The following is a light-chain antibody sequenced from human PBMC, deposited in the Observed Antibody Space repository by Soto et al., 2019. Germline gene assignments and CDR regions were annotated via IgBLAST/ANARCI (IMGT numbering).Light chain of an antibody. CDR2: GAS. CDR1: QSIGLA. CDR3: QQYESFPLT. V-gene: IGKV3-20*01. J-gene: IGKJ4*02. Sequence: DIVFTQSPATLSLSPGARDPHPCRASQSIGLAIAWYQHKPGQAPRLLIHGASNRATGIPDRFSGRGSGTDFTLTISRLEPEDFAVYYCQQYESFPLTFGGGTKVDIK.